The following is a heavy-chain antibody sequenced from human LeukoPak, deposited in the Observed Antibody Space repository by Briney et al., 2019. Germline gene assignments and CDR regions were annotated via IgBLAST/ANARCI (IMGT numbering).Heavy chain of an antibody. V-gene: IGHV3-13*01. CDR2: IGTAGDT. CDR1: GFTFSSYD. J-gene: IGHJ4*02. D-gene: IGHD1-14*01. Sequence: GGSLRLSCAASGFTFSSYDMHWVRQATGKGLEWVSAIGTAGDTYYPGSVKGRFTISRENAKNSLYLQMNSLRAGDTAVYYCARETETVGFDYWGQGTLVTVSS. CDR3: ARETETVGFDY.